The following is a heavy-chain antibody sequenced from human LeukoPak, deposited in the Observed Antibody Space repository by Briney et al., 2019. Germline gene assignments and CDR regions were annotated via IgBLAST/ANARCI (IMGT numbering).Heavy chain of an antibody. CDR3: ARGHSWYYYANWFDP. CDR2: MNPNSGNT. D-gene: IGHD6-13*01. J-gene: IGHJ5*02. V-gene: IGHV1-8*01. CDR1: GYTFTSYD. Sequence: ASVKVSCKASGYTFTSYDINWVRQATGQGLEWMGWMNPNSGNTGYAQKFQSRVTMTRNTSISTAYMELSSLRSEDTAVYYCARGHSWYYYANWFDPWGQGTLVTVSS.